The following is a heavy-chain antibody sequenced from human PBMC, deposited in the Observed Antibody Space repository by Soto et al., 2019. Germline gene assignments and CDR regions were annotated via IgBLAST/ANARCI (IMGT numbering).Heavy chain of an antibody. J-gene: IGHJ6*02. Sequence: QVQLVQSGAEEKKPGSSVKVSCKASGSTFSSYGITWLRQAPGQGLEWMGRIIPILGVANYAQKFRGKVKITADRSTSTAYMELTSLIFDDTAVYYCARDKEMATALYYYYAMDVWGQGTTVTVSS. CDR2: IIPILGVA. V-gene: IGHV1-69*04. CDR1: GSTFSSYG. D-gene: IGHD5-18*01. CDR3: ARDKEMATALYYYYAMDV.